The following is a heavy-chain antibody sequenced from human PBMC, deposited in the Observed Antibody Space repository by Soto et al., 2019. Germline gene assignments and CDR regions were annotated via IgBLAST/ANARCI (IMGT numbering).Heavy chain of an antibody. D-gene: IGHD4-17*01. J-gene: IGHJ5*02. Sequence: SQTLSLTCAISGDSVSSNSAALNWIRQSPSRGLEWLGRTYYRSKWYNDYAVSVKSRITINPDTSKNQFSLKLSSVTAADTAVYYCARLPWADYGGIFDPWGQGTLVTVSS. CDR1: GDSVSSNSAA. CDR2: TYYRSKWYN. V-gene: IGHV6-1*01. CDR3: ARLPWADYGGIFDP.